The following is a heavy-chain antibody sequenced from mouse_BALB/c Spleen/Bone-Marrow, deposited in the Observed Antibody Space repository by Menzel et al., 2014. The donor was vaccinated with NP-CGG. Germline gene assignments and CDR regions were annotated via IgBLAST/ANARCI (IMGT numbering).Heavy chain of an antibody. V-gene: IGHV7-3*02. CDR3: ARDDYYAMDY. CDR1: GFTFTDYY. J-gene: IGHJ4*01. Sequence: EVKLVDSGGDLVQPGGSLRLSCATSGFTFTDYYMSWVRQPPGKALEWLGFIRNKANGYTTEYSASVKGRFTISRDNSQSILYLQMNTLRAEDSATYYCARDDYYAMDYWGQGTSVTVSS. CDR2: IRNKANGYTT.